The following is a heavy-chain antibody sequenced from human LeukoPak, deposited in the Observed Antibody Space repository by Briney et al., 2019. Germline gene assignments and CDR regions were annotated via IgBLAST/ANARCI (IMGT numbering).Heavy chain of an antibody. CDR3: AKGYSYGFVY. D-gene: IGHD5-18*01. J-gene: IGHJ4*02. V-gene: IGHV3-30*02. CDR1: GFTFSSYG. Sequence: GGSLRLSCAASGFTFSSYGMHWVRQAPGKGLEWMSFIRYDGSNKYYADSVKGRFTLSRGNSKNTLYLQMNSLRAEDTAVYYCAKGYSYGFVYWGQGTLVTVSS. CDR2: IRYDGSNK.